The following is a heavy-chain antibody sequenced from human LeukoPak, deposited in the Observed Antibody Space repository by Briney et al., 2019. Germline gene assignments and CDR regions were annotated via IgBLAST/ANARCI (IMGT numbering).Heavy chain of an antibody. V-gene: IGHV3-30*04. J-gene: IGHJ4*02. Sequence: PGGSLRLSCAASGFTFSSYAMHWVRQAPGKGLEWVAVISYDGSNKYYADSVKGRFTISRDNSKNTLYLQMNSLRAEDTAVYYCARQRGDILTGYYMPRGFDYWGQGTLVTVSS. CDR2: ISYDGSNK. D-gene: IGHD3-9*01. CDR1: GFTFSSYA. CDR3: ARQRGDILTGYYMPRGFDY.